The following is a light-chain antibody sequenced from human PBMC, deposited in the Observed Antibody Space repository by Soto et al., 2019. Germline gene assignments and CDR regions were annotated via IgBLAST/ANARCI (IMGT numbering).Light chain of an antibody. V-gene: IGLV2-14*01. Sequence: QYVLTQPASVSGSPGQSITISCTGTSSDVGGYNYVSWYQLHPGKAPKLILYEVTNRPSGVSDRFSGSKSGNTASLTISGLQAEDEADYYCSSYTSSTAYAFGTGTKVTVL. CDR1: SSDVGGYNY. CDR2: EVT. CDR3: SSYTSSTAYA. J-gene: IGLJ1*01.